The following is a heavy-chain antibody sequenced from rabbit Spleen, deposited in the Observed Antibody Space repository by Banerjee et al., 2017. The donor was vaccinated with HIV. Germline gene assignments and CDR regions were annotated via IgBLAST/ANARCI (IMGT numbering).Heavy chain of an antibody. Sequence: QEQLVESGGGLVQPEGSLTLSCKASGFDFSDNYPMSWVRQAPGKGLEWIGIIYAGSSGSTYYASWAKGRFTISKTSSTTVTLQMTSLTAADTATYFCAKSYVIRSNEGVALNLWGQGTLVTVS. V-gene: IGHV1S45*01. CDR1: GFDFSDNYP. D-gene: IGHD6-1*01. J-gene: IGHJ4*01. CDR3: AKSYVIRSNEGVALNL. CDR2: IYAGSSGST.